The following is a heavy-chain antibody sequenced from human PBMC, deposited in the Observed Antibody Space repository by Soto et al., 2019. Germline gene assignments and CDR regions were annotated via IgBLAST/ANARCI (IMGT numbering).Heavy chain of an antibody. CDR1: GFSLSTSGVG. Sequence: SGPTLVNPTQTLTLTCTFSGFSLSTSGVGVGWIRQPPGKALEWLALIYWNDDKRYSPSLKSRLTITKDTSKNQVVLTMTNMDPVDTATYYCAHRGDTAMSRRTYYYYYGMDVWGQGTTVTVSS. V-gene: IGHV2-5*01. CDR2: IYWNDDK. CDR3: AHRGDTAMSRRTYYYYYGMDV. J-gene: IGHJ6*02. D-gene: IGHD5-18*01.